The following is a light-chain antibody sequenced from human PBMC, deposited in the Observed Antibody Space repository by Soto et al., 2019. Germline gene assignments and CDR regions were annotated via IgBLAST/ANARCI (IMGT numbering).Light chain of an antibody. V-gene: IGLV1-47*02. CDR1: SSNIGSNY. J-gene: IGLJ1*01. Sequence: QSVLTQPPSASGTPGQRVTISGSGSSSNIGSNYLYWYQQLPGTAPKLLIYRNNQRPSGVPDRFSGSKSGTSASLAIRGLRSADEADYYCAAWDDSLSGSTYVFGTGTKVTVL. CDR3: AAWDDSLSGSTYV. CDR2: RNN.